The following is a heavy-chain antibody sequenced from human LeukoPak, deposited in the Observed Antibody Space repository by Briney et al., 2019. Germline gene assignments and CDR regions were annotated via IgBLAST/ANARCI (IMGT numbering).Heavy chain of an antibody. CDR1: GGSFSSYY. CDR2: INHSGGT. CDR3: ARRSSKRFNWYFDL. Sequence: PSETLSLTCAVYGGSFSSYYWSWIRQPPGKGLEWIGEINHSGGTNYNPSLKSRVTKSVDTSKNQFSLKLSSVTAADTAVYYCARRSSKRFNWYFDLWGRGTLVTVSS. J-gene: IGHJ2*01. V-gene: IGHV4-34*01. D-gene: IGHD5-24*01.